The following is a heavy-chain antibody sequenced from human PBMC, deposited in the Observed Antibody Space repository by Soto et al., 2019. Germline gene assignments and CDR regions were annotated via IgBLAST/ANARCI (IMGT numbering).Heavy chain of an antibody. V-gene: IGHV4-4*07. CDR2: IYTSGST. CDR1: GAFISGYY. D-gene: IGHD6-13*01. J-gene: IGHJ5*01. Sequence: SETLSLTCTVSGAFISGYYWSWIRQPAGKGLQRIGRIYTSGSTKYSPSLKSRATMSVDTSKKEFSLKLNCVTAADTAVYCCARASTVDGTDNWFDCCGQRTMVTASS. CDR3: ARASTVDGTDNWFDC.